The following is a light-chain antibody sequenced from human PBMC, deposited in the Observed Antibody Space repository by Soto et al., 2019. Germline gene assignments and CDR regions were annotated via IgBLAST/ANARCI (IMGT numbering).Light chain of an antibody. CDR2: DVS. J-gene: IGLJ1*01. Sequence: QSALTQPAPVSGSPGQSITISCTGTSRDVGGYNYVSWYQQHPGKAPELMIHDVSNRPSGVSNRFSGSKSCNTASLTISGLQAEDEAEYYCISYTSSSLYVFATGTKVTVL. CDR3: ISYTSSSLYV. CDR1: SRDVGGYNY. V-gene: IGLV2-14*01.